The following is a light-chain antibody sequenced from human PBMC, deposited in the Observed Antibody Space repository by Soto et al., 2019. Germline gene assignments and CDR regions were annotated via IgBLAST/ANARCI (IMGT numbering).Light chain of an antibody. CDR3: SSYAGSTTHSV. J-gene: IGLJ1*01. Sequence: QSVLTQPPSASGSPGQSVTISCTGTSSDVGGYNYVSWYQQHPGKAPKLMIYEVSKRPSGVPDRFSGSKSGNTASLTVSGLQAEDEADYFCSSYAGSTTHSVFGPGTKVTVL. V-gene: IGLV2-8*01. CDR2: EVS. CDR1: SSDVGGYNY.